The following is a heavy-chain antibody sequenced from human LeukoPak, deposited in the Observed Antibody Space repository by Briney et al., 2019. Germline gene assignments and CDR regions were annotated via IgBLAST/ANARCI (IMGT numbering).Heavy chain of an antibody. V-gene: IGHV1-69*13. Sequence: SVKVSCKASGGTFSSYGINWVRQAPGQGLEWMGGIVPMYGTRNYAQKFQGRVIITADESTTTAYMGLRSLRSEDTAVYYCARETSNYYYFDSWGRGTLVTVSS. D-gene: IGHD4-11*01. CDR2: IVPMYGTR. CDR3: ARETSNYYYFDS. CDR1: GGTFSSYG. J-gene: IGHJ4*02.